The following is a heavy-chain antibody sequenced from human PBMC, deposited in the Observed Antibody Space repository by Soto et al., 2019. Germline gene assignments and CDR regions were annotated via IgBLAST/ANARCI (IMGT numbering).Heavy chain of an antibody. D-gene: IGHD6-19*01. J-gene: IGHJ4*02. CDR1: GGYFSGYY. Sequence: ASETLSLTCAVYGGYFSGYYWSWIRQPPGKGLEWIGEINHSGSTNYNPSLKSRVTISVDTSKNQFSLKLSSVTAADTAVYYCARANRRQWLVSPYFDYWGQGTLVTVSS. CDR3: ARANRRQWLVSPYFDY. V-gene: IGHV4-34*01. CDR2: INHSGST.